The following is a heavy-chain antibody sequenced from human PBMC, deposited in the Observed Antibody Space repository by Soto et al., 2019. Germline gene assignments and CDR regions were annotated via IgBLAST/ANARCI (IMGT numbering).Heavy chain of an antibody. D-gene: IGHD3-22*01. J-gene: IGHJ4*02. CDR2: IYTRGTT. CDR3: AREYDTSRYILRY. Sequence: DVQLVESGGGLIQPGGSLRLSCAASGFTVSNNYMTWDRQAPGKGLEWVSIIYTRGTTYYADSVKARFTISRDSSKITLYLQMNSLRAEDTAVYYCAREYDTSRYILRYWGQGTLVTVSS. V-gene: IGHV3-53*01. CDR1: GFTVSNNY.